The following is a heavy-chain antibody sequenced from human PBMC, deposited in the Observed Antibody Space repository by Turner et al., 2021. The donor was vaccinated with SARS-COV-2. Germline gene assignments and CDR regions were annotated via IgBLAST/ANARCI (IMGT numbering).Heavy chain of an antibody. J-gene: IGHJ4*02. CDR2: IKKDGSEK. D-gene: IGHD6-13*01. Sequence: ELQLLESWGVFVQPGGSLILSCAAYGFTFSSYWMSWVRQAPGKGLEWVANIKKDGSEKYYVDSVKGRFTISRDNAKNSLYLQMNSLRAEDTAVYYCARLHTSSWYLDYWGQGTLVTVSS. CDR3: ARLHTSSWYLDY. V-gene: IGHV3-7*03. CDR1: GFTFSSYW.